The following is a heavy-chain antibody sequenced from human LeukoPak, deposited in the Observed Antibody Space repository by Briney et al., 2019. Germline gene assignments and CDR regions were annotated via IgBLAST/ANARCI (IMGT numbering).Heavy chain of an antibody. V-gene: IGHV3-23*01. CDR1: GFTFSSYA. J-gene: IGHJ4*02. D-gene: IGHD3-9*01. Sequence: GGSLRLSCAASGFTFSSYAMSWVRQAPGKGLEWVSAISGSGSSTYYADSVKGRFTISRDNSKNTLYLQMNSLRAEDTAVYYCANAAHYDNLESPPPPPQFDYWGQGTLVTVSS. CDR2: ISGSGSST. CDR3: ANAAHYDNLESPPPPPQFDY.